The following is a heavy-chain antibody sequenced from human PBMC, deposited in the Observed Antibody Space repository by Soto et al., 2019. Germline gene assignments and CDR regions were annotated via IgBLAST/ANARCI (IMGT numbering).Heavy chain of an antibody. CDR1: GFTFSSYA. D-gene: IGHD2-2*01. V-gene: IGHV3-23*01. CDR2: ISGSGGST. Sequence: GGSLRLSCAASGFTFSSYAMSWVRQAPGKGLEWVSAISGSGGSTYYADSVKGRFTISRDNSKSTLYLQMNSLRAEDTAVYYCAKVQLGYGSSTSCYQAFDIWGQGTMVTVSS. CDR3: AKVQLGYGSSTSCYQAFDI. J-gene: IGHJ3*02.